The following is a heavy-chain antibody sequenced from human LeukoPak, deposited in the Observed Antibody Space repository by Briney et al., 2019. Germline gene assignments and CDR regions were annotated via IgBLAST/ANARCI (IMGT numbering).Heavy chain of an antibody. Sequence: ASVKVSCEASGYTFTSYYMHWVRQAPGQGLEWMGIINPSGGSTSCAQKFQGRVTMTRDTSTSTVYMELSSLRSEDTAVYYCARGGNLGYCSSTSCLTNWFDPWGQGTLVTVSS. J-gene: IGHJ5*02. CDR2: INPSGGST. D-gene: IGHD2-2*01. V-gene: IGHV1-46*03. CDR1: GYTFTSYY. CDR3: ARGGNLGYCSSTSCLTNWFDP.